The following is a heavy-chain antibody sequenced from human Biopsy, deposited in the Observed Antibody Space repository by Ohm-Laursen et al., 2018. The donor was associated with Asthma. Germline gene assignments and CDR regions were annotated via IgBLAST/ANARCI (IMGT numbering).Heavy chain of an antibody. J-gene: IGHJ4*02. Sequence: SLRLSCAASGFTFHNYVMHWVRQAPGKGLEWVAGIFFDGSNKYYADSVKGRFTISRDNSKDTLYLQVNSLRGDDTAVYYCARGKTWGRSYYFDYWGQGTLVTVYS. CDR2: IFFDGSNK. CDR1: GFTFHNYV. CDR3: ARGKTWGRSYYFDY. D-gene: IGHD6-6*01. V-gene: IGHV3-30-3*01.